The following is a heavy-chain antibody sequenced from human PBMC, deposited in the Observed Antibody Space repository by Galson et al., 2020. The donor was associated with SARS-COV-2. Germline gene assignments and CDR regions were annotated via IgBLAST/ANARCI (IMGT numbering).Heavy chain of an antibody. Sequence: SETLSLTCTVSGGSITSDGYYWSWIRQHPGKGLEWIGYIFHNGFTYYNPSLKSRLTMSLDTSKNQFSLELKSVTAADTAVYYCASGLGGDYWGPGTLVTVSS. D-gene: IGHD1-26*01. J-gene: IGHJ4*02. CDR3: ASGLGGDY. CDR2: IFHNGFT. V-gene: IGHV4-31*03. CDR1: GGSITSDGYY.